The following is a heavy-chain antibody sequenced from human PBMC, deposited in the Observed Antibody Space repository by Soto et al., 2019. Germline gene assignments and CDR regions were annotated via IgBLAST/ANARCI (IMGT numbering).Heavy chain of an antibody. CDR1: GFTFSSYA. J-gene: IGHJ4*02. CDR3: AKRGPGGIVVVVSATTGDFDY. D-gene: IGHD2-15*01. CDR2: TSGSGGRT. Sequence: RRLSCAAAGFTFSSYAMNWVRQAPGGGLEWISSTSGSGGRTYYADSVKGRFTISRDNSQNTLYLQMDSLKVEDTAVYYCAKRGPGGIVVVVSATTGDFDYWGQGTMVTVSS. V-gene: IGHV3-23*01.